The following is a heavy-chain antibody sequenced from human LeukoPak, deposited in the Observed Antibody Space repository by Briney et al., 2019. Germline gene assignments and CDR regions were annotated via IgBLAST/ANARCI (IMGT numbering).Heavy chain of an antibody. J-gene: IGHJ4*02. D-gene: IGHD3-9*01. Sequence: GGSLRLSCAASGFSFNSHNMNWVRQAPGKGLEWVSFIDTSSHYIYYADSVKGRFTISRDNSKNMLYLQLNSLRAEDTAVYYCAKGDPPTYYDILTGQDYWGQGTLVTVSS. V-gene: IGHV3-21*04. CDR2: IDTSSHYI. CDR3: AKGDPPTYYDILTGQDY. CDR1: GFSFNSHN.